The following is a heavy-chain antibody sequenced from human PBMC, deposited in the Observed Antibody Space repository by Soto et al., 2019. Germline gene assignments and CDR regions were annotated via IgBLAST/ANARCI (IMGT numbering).Heavy chain of an antibody. CDR2: IYPGDSDT. V-gene: IGHV5-51*01. Sequence: GECLKISCQPSGYTFNTYWIAWVRQMPGKGLEYVGIIYPGDSDTRYSPPLQGQVTISADTSISTAYLQWSSLKASDSGMYYCERRLKEDSGCSHYYYSSDVWGRGPMVTIYS. D-gene: IGHD3-9*01. CDR3: ERRLKEDSGCSHYYYSSDV. CDR1: GYTFNTYW. J-gene: IGHJ6*02.